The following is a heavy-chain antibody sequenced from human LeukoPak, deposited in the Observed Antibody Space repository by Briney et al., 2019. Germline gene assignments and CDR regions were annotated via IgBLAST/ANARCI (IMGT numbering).Heavy chain of an antibody. J-gene: IGHJ1*01. Sequence: SETLSLTCAVYGESFRAYYWTWLRGAPGKGLEFIGEINHSGSTSYNPSLQSRVTMSMDTSKNQVSLKLTSVTAADSAVYYCATNTGSYFAWFDWWGQGTLVTVSS. CDR2: INHSGST. CDR3: ATNTGSYFAWFDW. V-gene: IGHV4-34*01. CDR1: GESFRAYY. D-gene: IGHD1-26*01.